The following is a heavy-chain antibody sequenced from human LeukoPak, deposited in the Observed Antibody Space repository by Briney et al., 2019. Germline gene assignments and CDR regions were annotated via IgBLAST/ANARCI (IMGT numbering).Heavy chain of an antibody. V-gene: IGHV1-8*03. CDR3: ARSALLGY. Sequence: ASVKASCKASGYTFTKFVIIWVRQATGQGLGLVGWVSPNSGNTGSTQKFQGRVTFTRDTSISTAYMELSGLRSEDTAVYYCARSALLGYWGQGTLVTVSS. CDR2: VSPNSGNT. CDR1: GYTFTKFV. J-gene: IGHJ4*02. D-gene: IGHD7-27*01.